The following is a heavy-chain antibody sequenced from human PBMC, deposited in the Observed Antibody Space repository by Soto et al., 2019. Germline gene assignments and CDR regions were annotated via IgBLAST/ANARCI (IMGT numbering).Heavy chain of an antibody. Sequence: GGSLRLSCEASGFTFSIYPMTWVRQAPGKGLEWVSAISGSGDVSYYADSVKGRFTISRDNSKNTLYLQMNSLKAADTAVYYCAKEIDHTVWGSESYPVPWGQGTLVTVSS. CDR2: ISGSGDVS. J-gene: IGHJ5*02. CDR3: AKEIDHTVWGSESYPVP. CDR1: GFTFSIYP. V-gene: IGHV3-23*01. D-gene: IGHD3-10*01.